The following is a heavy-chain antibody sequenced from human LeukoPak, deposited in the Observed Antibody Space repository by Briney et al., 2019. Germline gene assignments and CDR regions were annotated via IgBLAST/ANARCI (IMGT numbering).Heavy chain of an antibody. CDR2: IYYSGST. D-gene: IGHD3-10*01. J-gene: IGHJ6*03. CDR3: ARDLRMVRGVMVYYYMDV. V-gene: IGHV4-59*11. CDR1: GGSISSHY. Sequence: SETLSLTCTVSGGSISSHYWSWIRQPPGKGLEWIGYIYYSGSTNYNPSLKSRVTISVDTSKNQFSLKLSSVTAADTAVYYCARDLRMVRGVMVYYYMDVWGKGTTVTVSS.